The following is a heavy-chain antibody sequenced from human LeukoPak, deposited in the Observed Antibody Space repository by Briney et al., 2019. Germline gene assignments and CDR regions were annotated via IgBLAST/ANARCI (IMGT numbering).Heavy chain of an antibody. J-gene: IGHJ1*01. CDR1: GDSVSSNSAA. Sequence: SQTLSLTCAISGDSVSSNSAAWNWIRQSPSRGLEWLGRTYYRSEWYNDYAVSVKSRINIDPDTSKNQFSLQLNSVTPEDTAVYYCAQADSTGYFYFQHWGQGTLVTVSS. CDR2: TYYRSEWYN. CDR3: AQADSTGYFYFQH. D-gene: IGHD3-22*01. V-gene: IGHV6-1*01.